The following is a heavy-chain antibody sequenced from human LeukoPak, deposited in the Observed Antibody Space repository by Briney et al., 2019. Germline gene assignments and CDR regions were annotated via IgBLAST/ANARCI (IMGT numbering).Heavy chain of an antibody. CDR1: GYTFTYRY. J-gene: IGHJ6*03. CDR3: ARDGGSIVGPYYYYMDV. Sequence: ASVKVSCKASGYTFTYRYLHWVRQAPGQGLEWMGGIIPIFGTANYAQKFQGRVTITADESTSTAYMELSSLRSEDTAVYYCARDGGSIVGPYYYYMDVWGKGTTVTISS. D-gene: IGHD1-26*01. CDR2: IIPIFGTA. V-gene: IGHV1-69*13.